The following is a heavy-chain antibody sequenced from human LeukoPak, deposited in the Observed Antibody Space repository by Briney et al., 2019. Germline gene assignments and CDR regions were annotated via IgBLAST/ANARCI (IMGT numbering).Heavy chain of an antibody. V-gene: IGHV5-51*01. D-gene: IGHD3-10*01. CDR3: ARFGRDTMVRRVMEGLEDAFDI. CDR1: GYSFTSYW. J-gene: IGHJ3*02. Sequence: GESLKISCKGSGYSFTSYWIGWVRQMPGKGLEWMGIIYPGDSDTRYSPSFQGQVTISADKSISTAYLQWSSLKASDTAMYYCARFGRDTMVRRVMEGLEDAFDIWGQGTMVTVSS. CDR2: IYPGDSDT.